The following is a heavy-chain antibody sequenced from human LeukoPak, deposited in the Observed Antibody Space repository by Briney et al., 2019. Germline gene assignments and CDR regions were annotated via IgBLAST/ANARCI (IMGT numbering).Heavy chain of an antibody. V-gene: IGHV4-34*01. J-gene: IGHJ4*02. D-gene: IGHD2-2*01. CDR1: GGSFSGYY. Sequence: SETLSLTCTVDGGSFSGYYWSWISQPPGKRLEWIGEINHSGNTNYNPSLKSRVTISVDTSKNQFSLQLSSVTAADTAVYYCARGLGYCSSTSCSFDYWGQGTLVTVSS. CDR3: ARGLGYCSSTSCSFDY. CDR2: INHSGNT.